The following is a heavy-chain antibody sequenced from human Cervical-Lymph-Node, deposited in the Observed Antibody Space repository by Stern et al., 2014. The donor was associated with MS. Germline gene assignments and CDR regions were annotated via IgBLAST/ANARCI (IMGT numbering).Heavy chain of an antibody. CDR2: IYYSGGT. V-gene: IGHV4-31*03. CDR3: VRDGSTIGATGAFDI. D-gene: IGHD1-26*01. CDR1: GGSISSGGFY. Sequence: VQLVESGPGLVKPSQTLSLTCTVSGGSISSGGFYWNWIRQRPGKGLEWIGYIYYSGGTYYHPSLKSRVTISLDTSKKQFSLKLSSVTAADTAVYYCVRDGSTIGATGAFDIWGQGTMVTVSS. J-gene: IGHJ3*02.